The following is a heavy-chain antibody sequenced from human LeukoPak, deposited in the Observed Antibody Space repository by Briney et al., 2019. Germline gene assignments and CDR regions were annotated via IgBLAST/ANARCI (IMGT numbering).Heavy chain of an antibody. D-gene: IGHD3-3*01. Sequence: SETLSLTCTVSGGSISNHYWSWIRQPPGEGLEWIGYIYASGATNSNPSLKSRVTISVDKSKNQFSLKLSSVTAADTAVYYCARHGKGVTYFYTFDIWGQGTVVAVSS. CDR3: ARHGKGVTYFYTFDI. J-gene: IGHJ3*02. CDR2: IYASGAT. CDR1: GGSISNHY. V-gene: IGHV4-59*08.